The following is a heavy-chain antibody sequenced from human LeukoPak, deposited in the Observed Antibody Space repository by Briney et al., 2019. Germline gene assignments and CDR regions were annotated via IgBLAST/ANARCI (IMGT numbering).Heavy chain of an antibody. CDR3: ARVYSGSYWGAFDI. Sequence: SETLSLTCTVSGGSISSGGYYWSWIRQPAGKGLEWIGRIYTSGSTNYNPSLKSRVTMSVDTSKNQFSLKLSSVTAADTAVYYCARVYSGSYWGAFDIWGQGTMVTVSS. D-gene: IGHD1-26*01. CDR2: IYTSGST. CDR1: GGSISSGGYY. J-gene: IGHJ3*02. V-gene: IGHV4-61*02.